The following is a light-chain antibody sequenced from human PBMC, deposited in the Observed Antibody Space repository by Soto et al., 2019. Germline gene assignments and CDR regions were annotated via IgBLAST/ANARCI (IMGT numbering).Light chain of an antibody. J-gene: IGLJ1*01. CDR3: SSYTSSSTPYV. V-gene: IGLV2-14*01. Sequence: QSALTQPASVSGSPGQSITISCTGNSSHVGGYNYVSWYQQHPGKAPKLMVYDVRNRPSGVSNRFSGSKSGNTASLTISGLQAEDEADYYCSSYTSSSTPYVFGTGTKVTVL. CDR2: DVR. CDR1: SSHVGGYNY.